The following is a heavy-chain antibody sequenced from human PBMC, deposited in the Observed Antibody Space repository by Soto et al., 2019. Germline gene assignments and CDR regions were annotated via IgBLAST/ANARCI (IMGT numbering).Heavy chain of an antibody. CDR2: ISHDGSNK. D-gene: IGHD2-15*01. V-gene: IGHV3-30-3*01. CDR3: ARVPSSSGRAHFDY. J-gene: IGHJ4*02. Sequence: GGSLRLSCAASGFTFSSYAMHWVRQAPGKGLEWVAVISHDGSNKYYADSVKGRFTISRDNSKNTLYLQMNSLRAEDTAVYYCARVPSSSGRAHFDYWGQGTLVTVSS. CDR1: GFTFSSYA.